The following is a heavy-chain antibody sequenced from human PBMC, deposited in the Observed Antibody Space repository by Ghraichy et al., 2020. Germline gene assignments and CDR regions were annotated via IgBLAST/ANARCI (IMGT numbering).Heavy chain of an antibody. D-gene: IGHD3-3*01. CDR2: ISYDGTYE. V-gene: IGHV3-30*18. Sequence: GESLNISCAASGFTFTNFGMHWVRQTPGKGLEWVAAISYDGTYEKYTASVKGRVTISRDNSKNTLYLQLNSLRVEDSAVYFCAKDRDVWSGSPRDCDYWGQGTQVTVSS. J-gene: IGHJ4*02. CDR3: AKDRDVWSGSPRDCDY. CDR1: GFTFTNFG.